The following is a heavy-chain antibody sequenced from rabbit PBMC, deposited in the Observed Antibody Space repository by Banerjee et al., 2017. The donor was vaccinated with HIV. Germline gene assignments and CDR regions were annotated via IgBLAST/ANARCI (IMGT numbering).Heavy chain of an antibody. D-gene: IGHD4-1*01. CDR2: IDPVFGYT. J-gene: IGHJ4*01. V-gene: IGHV1S47*01. CDR1: GFSFNNKYV. CDR3: ARDLAGVIGWNVDV. Sequence: QEQLEESGGGLVQPEGSLTLTCTASGFSFNNKYVMCWVRQAPGKGLEWIGCIDPVFGYTYYASWVNGRFTISSHNAQNTLYLQLNSLTAADTATYFCARDLAGVIGWNVDVWGPGTLVT.